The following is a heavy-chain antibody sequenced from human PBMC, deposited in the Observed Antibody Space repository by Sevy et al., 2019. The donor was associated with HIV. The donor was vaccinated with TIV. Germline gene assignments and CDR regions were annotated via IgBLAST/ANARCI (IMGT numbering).Heavy chain of an antibody. V-gene: IGHV3-30*18. CDR3: AKESSTFFDWASQYPPYHYDH. J-gene: IGHJ4*02. Sequence: GGSLRLSCAASGFSFGTYGIHWVRQAPGKGLEWVAVISFDGSKKLYADSVKGRFTISRDNFKYTLHLQMNSLRHGDTGVYYCAKESSTFFDWASQYPPYHYDHWGQGTLVTVSS. CDR1: GFSFGTYG. D-gene: IGHD3-9*01. CDR2: ISFDGSKK.